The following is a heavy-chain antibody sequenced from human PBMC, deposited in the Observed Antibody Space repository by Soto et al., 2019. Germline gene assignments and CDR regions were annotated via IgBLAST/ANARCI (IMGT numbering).Heavy chain of an antibody. CDR1: GYSFTSYW. CDR3: ARKVVGATAVFGY. J-gene: IGHJ4*02. Sequence: XESLKISCKGSGYSFTSYWIGWVRQMPGKGLEWMGIIYPGDSDTRYSPSFQGQVTISADKSISTAYLQWSSLKASETAMYYCARKVVGATAVFGYWGQGTLVTVSS. V-gene: IGHV5-51*01. D-gene: IGHD1-26*01. CDR2: IYPGDSDT.